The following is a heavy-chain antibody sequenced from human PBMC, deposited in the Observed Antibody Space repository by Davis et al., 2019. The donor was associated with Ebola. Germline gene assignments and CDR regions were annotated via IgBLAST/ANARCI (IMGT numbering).Heavy chain of an antibody. CDR2: INHSGST. J-gene: IGHJ5*02. CDR3: ARSGGISRFDP. V-gene: IGHV4-34*01. D-gene: IGHD2-15*01. Sequence: GSLRLSCAVYGGSFSGYYWSWIRQPPGKGLEWIGEINHSGSTNYNPSLKSRVTISVDKSKNQFSLKLSSVTAADTAVYYCARSGGISRFDPWGQGTLVTVSS. CDR1: GGSFSGYY.